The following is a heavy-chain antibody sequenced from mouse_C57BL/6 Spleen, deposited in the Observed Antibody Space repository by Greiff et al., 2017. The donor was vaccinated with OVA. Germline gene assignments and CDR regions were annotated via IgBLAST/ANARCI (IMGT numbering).Heavy chain of an antibody. CDR3: ARDSGTGFDY. V-gene: IGHV7-1*01. CDR1: GFTFSDFY. J-gene: IGHJ2*01. CDR2: SRNKANDYTT. Sequence: EVKLVESGGGLVQSGRSLRLSCATSGFTFSDFYMEWVRQAPGKGLEWIAASRNKANDYTTEYSASVKGRFIVSRDTSQSILYLQMNALRAEDTAIYYCARDSGTGFDYWAQGTTLTVSS. D-gene: IGHD4-1*01.